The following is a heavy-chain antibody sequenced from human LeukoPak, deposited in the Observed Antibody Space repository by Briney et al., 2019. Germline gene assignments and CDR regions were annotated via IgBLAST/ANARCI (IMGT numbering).Heavy chain of an antibody. Sequence: GGSLRLSRAASGFTFSSYGMHWVRQAPGKGLEWVAVISYDGSNKYYADSVKGRFTISRDNSKSTLYLQMNSLRAEDTAVYHCAKGLYSSGWYFDYWGQGTLVTVSS. CDR3: AKGLYSSGWYFDY. V-gene: IGHV3-30*18. D-gene: IGHD6-19*01. CDR1: GFTFSSYG. J-gene: IGHJ4*02. CDR2: ISYDGSNK.